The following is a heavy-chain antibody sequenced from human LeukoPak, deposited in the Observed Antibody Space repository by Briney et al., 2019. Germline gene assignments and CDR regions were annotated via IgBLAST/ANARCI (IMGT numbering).Heavy chain of an antibody. D-gene: IGHD6-13*01. CDR2: INPNSGGT. Sequence: ASVKVSCKASGYTFTGYYMHWVRQAPGQGLEWMGWINPNSGGTNYAQNFQGRVTMTRVTSIGTAYMELSRLRSDDTAVYYCARRLYSCSGDPVFDPWGQGTLVTVSS. CDR3: ARRLYSCSGDPVFDP. CDR1: GYTFTGYY. V-gene: IGHV1-2*02. J-gene: IGHJ5*02.